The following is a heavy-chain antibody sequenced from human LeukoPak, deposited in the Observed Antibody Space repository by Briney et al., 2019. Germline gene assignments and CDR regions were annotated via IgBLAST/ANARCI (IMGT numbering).Heavy chain of an antibody. CDR1: GFTFSDYY. J-gene: IGHJ6*03. CDR3: ARVGNGDYRYYFYMDV. D-gene: IGHD4-17*01. Sequence: GGSLRLSCAASGFTFSDYYMSWIRQAPGKGLEWVSYISSSGSTIYYADSVKGRFTISRDNAKNSLYLQMNSLRAEDTAVYYCARVGNGDYRYYFYMDVWGKGTTVTISS. V-gene: IGHV3-11*01. CDR2: ISSSGSTI.